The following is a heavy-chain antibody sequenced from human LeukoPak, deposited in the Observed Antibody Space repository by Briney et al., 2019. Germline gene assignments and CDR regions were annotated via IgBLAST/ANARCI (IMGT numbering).Heavy chain of an antibody. V-gene: IGHV1-58*02. CDR3: ATDQSGGYFNDAFDI. J-gene: IGHJ3*02. CDR2: IVVGRGNT. Sequence: SVKVSCKASGFTFTSSAMQWVRQARGQRLEWIGWIVVGRGNTDYAQKFQERVTITRDMSTSTVYMEVSSLRSEDTAVYYCATDQSGGYFNDAFDIWGQGTMVTVSS. D-gene: IGHD2-15*01. CDR1: GFTFTSSA.